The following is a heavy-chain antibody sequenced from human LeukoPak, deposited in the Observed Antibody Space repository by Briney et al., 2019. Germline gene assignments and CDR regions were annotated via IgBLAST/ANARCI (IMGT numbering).Heavy chain of an antibody. CDR1: GFTFSSYS. V-gene: IGHV3-21*01. CDR2: ISSSSSYI. Sequence: PGGSPRLSCAASGFTFSSYSMNWVRQAPGKGLEWVSSISSSSSYIYYADSVKGRFTISRDNAKNSLYLQMNSLRAEDTAVYYCARDYRPGYCSSTSCYAAWFDPWGQGTLVTVSS. J-gene: IGHJ5*02. CDR3: ARDYRPGYCSSTSCYAAWFDP. D-gene: IGHD2-2*01.